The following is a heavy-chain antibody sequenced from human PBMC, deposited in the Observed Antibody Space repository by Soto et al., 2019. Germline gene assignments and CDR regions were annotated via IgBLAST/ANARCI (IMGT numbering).Heavy chain of an antibody. CDR2: IIPLFGTT. Sequence: SVKVSCKTSGGTFSRRAINCVLQSPWQGLEWMGGIIPLFGTTNYAQKFKGRVTISADESTSTAYMELSSLTSEDAAVYYCARAAIHGSSWYFWFDPWGQGTLVTVSS. V-gene: IGHV1-69*13. J-gene: IGHJ5*02. CDR3: ARAAIHGSSWYFWFDP. CDR1: GGTFSRRA. D-gene: IGHD6-13*01.